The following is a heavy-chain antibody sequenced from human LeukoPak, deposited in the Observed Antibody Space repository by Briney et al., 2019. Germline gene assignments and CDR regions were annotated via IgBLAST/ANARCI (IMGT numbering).Heavy chain of an antibody. D-gene: IGHD3-3*01. Sequence: PSETLSLTCAVYGGSFSGYYWSWIRQPPGKGLEWIGEINHSGSTNYNPSLKSRVTISVDTSKDQFSLKLSSVTAADTAVYYCARDPEYDFWSGYYPFDYWGQGTLVTVSS. CDR1: GGSFSGYY. J-gene: IGHJ4*02. V-gene: IGHV4-34*01. CDR3: ARDPEYDFWSGYYPFDY. CDR2: INHSGST.